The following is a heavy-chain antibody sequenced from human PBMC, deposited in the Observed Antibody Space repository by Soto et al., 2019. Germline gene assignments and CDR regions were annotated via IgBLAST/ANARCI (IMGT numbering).Heavy chain of an antibody. V-gene: IGHV1-3*01. J-gene: IGHJ6*03. CDR3: ARDGQGWGYSYGYVPLYYYYMDV. CDR2: INAGNGNT. CDR1: GYTFTSYA. D-gene: IGHD5-18*01. Sequence: ASVKVSCKASGYTFTSYAMHWVRQAPGQRLEWMGWINAGNGNTKYSQKFQGRVTITRDTSASTAYMELSSLRSEDTAVYYCARDGQGWGYSYGYVPLYYYYMDVWGKGTTVTVSS.